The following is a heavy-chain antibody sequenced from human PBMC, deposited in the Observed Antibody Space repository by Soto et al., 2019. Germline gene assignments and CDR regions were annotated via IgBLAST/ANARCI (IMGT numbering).Heavy chain of an antibody. D-gene: IGHD2-2*01. J-gene: IGHJ6*02. CDR3: ARYIPGVSYYGMDV. Sequence: GGSLRLSCAASGFTFSSYAMKWVRQAPGKGLEWVSLIGESGTPTYYADSVKGRFTISRDNSGNTLFLEMYSLRAEDTAVYYCARYIPGVSYYGMDVWGQGTTVTVSS. CDR1: GFTFSSYA. V-gene: IGHV3-23*01. CDR2: IGESGTPT.